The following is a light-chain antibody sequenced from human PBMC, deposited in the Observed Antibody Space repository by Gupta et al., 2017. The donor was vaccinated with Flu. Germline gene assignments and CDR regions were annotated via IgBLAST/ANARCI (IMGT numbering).Light chain of an antibody. Sequence: QSASTQPASLSVSPGPSFTISCTGTSSDVGGYNYVSWYQQHPGKAPKLMIYEVSNRPSGVSNRFSGSKSGNTASLTIAGLQAEDEADYYCSSYTSSSTLDWVFGGGTKLTVL. CDR2: EVS. J-gene: IGLJ3*02. V-gene: IGLV2-14*01. CDR1: SSDVGGYNY. CDR3: SSYTSSSTLDWV.